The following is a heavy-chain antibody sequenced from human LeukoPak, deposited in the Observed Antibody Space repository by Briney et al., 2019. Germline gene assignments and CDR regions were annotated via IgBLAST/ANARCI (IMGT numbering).Heavy chain of an antibody. CDR2: IYHSGST. V-gene: IGHV4-59*12. J-gene: IGHJ5*02. CDR1: GGSISSYY. CDR3: ARDMTDWWFDP. D-gene: IGHD3-9*01. Sequence: SETLSLTCTVSGGSISSYYWSWIRQPPGKGLEWIGYIYHSGSTYYNPSLKSRVTISVDTSKNQSSLKLSSVTAADTAVYYCARDMTDWWFDPWGQGTLVTVSS.